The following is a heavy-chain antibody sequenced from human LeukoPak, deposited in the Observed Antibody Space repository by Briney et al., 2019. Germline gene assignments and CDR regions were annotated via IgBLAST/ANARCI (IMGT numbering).Heavy chain of an antibody. CDR2: IIPILGIA. J-gene: IGHJ6*02. Sequence: ASVKVSCKASGGTFSSYAISWVRQAPGQGLEWMGRIIPILGIANYAQKFQGRVTITADKSTSTAYMELSSLRSEDTAVYYCARGPTYYYDNNYYYYYGMDVWGQGTTVTVSS. D-gene: IGHD3-22*01. V-gene: IGHV1-69*04. CDR3: ARGPTYYYDNNYYYYYGMDV. CDR1: GGTFSSYA.